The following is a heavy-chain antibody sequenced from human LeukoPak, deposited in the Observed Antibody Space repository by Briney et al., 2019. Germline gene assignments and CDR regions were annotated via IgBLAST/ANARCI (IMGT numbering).Heavy chain of an antibody. J-gene: IGHJ4*02. Sequence: GGSLRLSCAASGLTFSSYAMSWVRQAPGKGLEWVSAISGSGGSTYYADSVKGRFTISRDNSKNTLYLQMNSLRAEDTAVYYCAKKGQWLDIYYFDYWGQGTLVTVSS. V-gene: IGHV3-23*01. CDR3: AKKGQWLDIYYFDY. D-gene: IGHD6-19*01. CDR1: GLTFSSYA. CDR2: ISGSGGST.